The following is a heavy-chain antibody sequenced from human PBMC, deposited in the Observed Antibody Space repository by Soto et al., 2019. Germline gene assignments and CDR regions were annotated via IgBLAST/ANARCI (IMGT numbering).Heavy chain of an antibody. D-gene: IGHD3-22*01. Sequence: ASVKVSCKASGYTFTSYDINLVRQATGQGLEWMGWMNPNSDNTGYAQKFQGRVTMTRNTSISTAYMELSSLRSEDTAVYYCARVSLTTDSSGYSELNLDYWGQGTLVTVSS. CDR3: ARVSLTTDSSGYSELNLDY. J-gene: IGHJ4*02. CDR2: MNPNSDNT. V-gene: IGHV1-8*01. CDR1: GYTFTSYD.